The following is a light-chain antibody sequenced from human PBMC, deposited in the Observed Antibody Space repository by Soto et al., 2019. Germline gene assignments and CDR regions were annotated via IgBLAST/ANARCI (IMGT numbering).Light chain of an antibody. J-gene: IGKJ1*01. Sequence: DIVLTQSPATLSLSPGDRATLSCRASQSVGTSLAWYKQQPGQAPRLLIHDAAYRASGIPERFRGSGSGTALRRSISSLEPDDFAVYYCQHRSSWPRSFGRGTKVEV. CDR2: DAA. CDR1: QSVGTS. CDR3: QHRSSWPRS. V-gene: IGKV3-11*01.